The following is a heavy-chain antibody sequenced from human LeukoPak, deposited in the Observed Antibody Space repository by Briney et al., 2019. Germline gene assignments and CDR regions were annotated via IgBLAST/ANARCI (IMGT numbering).Heavy chain of an antibody. CDR2: IIPIFGTA. D-gene: IGHD5-12*01. CDR3: ATEQIVAPGRFDY. V-gene: IGHV1-69*05. Sequence: SVKVSCKASGGTFSSYAISWVRQAPGQGLEWMGGIIPIFGTANYAQKFQGRVTITTDESTSTAYMELSSLRSEDTAVYYCATEQIVAPGRFDYWGQGTLVTVSS. J-gene: IGHJ4*02. CDR1: GGTFSSYA.